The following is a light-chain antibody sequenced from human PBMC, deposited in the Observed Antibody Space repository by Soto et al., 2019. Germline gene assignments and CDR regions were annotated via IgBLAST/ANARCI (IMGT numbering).Light chain of an antibody. V-gene: IGKV1-39*01. CDR2: AAS. Sequence: DIRMTQSPSTLSASVGDRVTITCRASQSISTYLNWYQHKLGRAPTLLIYAASSLQSVVPSRFSGGGSGTDFTLTISSLQPEDFAMYFCQQCSSSPRTFGQGTKVEIK. CDR1: QSISTY. J-gene: IGKJ1*01. CDR3: QQCSSSPRT.